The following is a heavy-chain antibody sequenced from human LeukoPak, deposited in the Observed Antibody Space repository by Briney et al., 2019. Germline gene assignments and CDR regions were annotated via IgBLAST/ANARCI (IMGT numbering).Heavy chain of an antibody. CDR1: GFTFSSYW. Sequence: GGSLRLSCAASGFTFSSYWMTWVRQAPGKGLEWVATIKQDGSERYYVDPVKGRFSISRDNARNSLYLQMNSLRAEDTAVYYCAREYSSDWPTRFDYWGQGTLVTVSS. D-gene: IGHD6-19*01. CDR3: AREYSSDWPTRFDY. V-gene: IGHV3-7*01. J-gene: IGHJ4*02. CDR2: IKQDGSER.